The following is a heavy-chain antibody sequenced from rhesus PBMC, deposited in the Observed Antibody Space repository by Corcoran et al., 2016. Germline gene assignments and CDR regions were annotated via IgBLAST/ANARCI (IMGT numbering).Heavy chain of an antibody. CDR2: ISGSGGST. Sequence: QLQLQESGPGLVKPSETLSLTCAVSGGSISSNWWSWIRQPPGKGLEWIGRISGSGGSTSNNPYLKRRVTIETDTSKNQLSLKRISVTSADTAVYYCARDWWYFDIWGPGTPITISS. V-gene: IGHV4-173*01. CDR1: GGSISSNW. J-gene: IGHJ2*01. CDR3: ARDWWYFDI.